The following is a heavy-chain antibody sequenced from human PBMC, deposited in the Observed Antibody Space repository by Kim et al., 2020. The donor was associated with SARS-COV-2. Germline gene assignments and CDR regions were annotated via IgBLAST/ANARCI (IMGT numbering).Heavy chain of an antibody. J-gene: IGHJ3*02. CDR3: ARGLRITMVRGADHDAFDI. D-gene: IGHD3-10*01. Sequence: GGSLRLSCAASGFTFSSYGMHWVRQAPGKGLEWVAVIWYDGSNKYYADSVKGRFTISRDNSKNTLYLQMNSLRAEDTAVYYCARGLRITMVRGADHDAFDIWGQGTMVTVSS. CDR1: GFTFSSYG. CDR2: IWYDGSNK. V-gene: IGHV3-33*01.